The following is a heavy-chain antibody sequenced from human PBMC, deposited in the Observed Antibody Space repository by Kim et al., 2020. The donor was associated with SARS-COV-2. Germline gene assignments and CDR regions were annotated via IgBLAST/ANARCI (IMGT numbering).Heavy chain of an antibody. CDR2: ISSSSSYI. CDR1: GFTFSSYS. CDR3: ARELPSTAVAGQFDY. D-gene: IGHD6-19*01. J-gene: IGHJ4*02. Sequence: GGSLRLSCAASGFTFSSYSMNWVRQAPGKGLEWVSSISSSSSYIYYADSVKGRFTISRDNAKNSLYLQMNSLRAEDTAVYYCARELPSTAVAGQFDYCGQRALVTASS. V-gene: IGHV3-21*01.